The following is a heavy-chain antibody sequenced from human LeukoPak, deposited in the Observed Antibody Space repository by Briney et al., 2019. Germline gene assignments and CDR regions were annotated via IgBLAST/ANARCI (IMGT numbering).Heavy chain of an antibody. CDR2: INANSGGT. CDR3: ARQSYRGSYLLYWFDP. J-gene: IGHJ5*02. CDR1: GYTFTGYY. D-gene: IGHD1-26*01. Sequence: ASVKVSCKTSGYTFTGYYIHWVRQAPGQGLEWMGWINANSGGTKYTQKFQGRVTMTRDTSISTAYMELSSLRSEDTAVYYCARQSYRGSYLLYWFDPWGQGTLVTVSS. V-gene: IGHV1-2*02.